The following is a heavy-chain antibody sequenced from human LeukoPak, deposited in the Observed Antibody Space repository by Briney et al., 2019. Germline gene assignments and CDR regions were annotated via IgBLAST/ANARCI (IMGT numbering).Heavy chain of an antibody. V-gene: IGHV4-30-4*01. CDR2: IFYSGNT. CDR3: ARRGNGQQLGSFDY. J-gene: IGHJ4*02. Sequence: SQTLSLTCTVSGGSISSGDYYWSWIRQPPGRGLEWIGYIFYSGNTNYNPSLKSRVTISVDTSKNQFSLKLSSVTAADTAMYYCARRGNGQQLGSFDYWGQGTLVTVSS. CDR1: GGSISSGDYY. D-gene: IGHD6-13*01.